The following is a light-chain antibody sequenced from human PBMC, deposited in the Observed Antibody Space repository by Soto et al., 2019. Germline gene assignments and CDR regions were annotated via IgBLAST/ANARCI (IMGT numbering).Light chain of an antibody. CDR2: AAS. CDR3: QQYYSYPWT. V-gene: IGKV1-5*01. J-gene: IGKJ1*01. CDR1: QSISTW. Sequence: DIQMTQSPSTLSASVGDRVTITCRASQSISTWLAWYQQKPGKAPKLLIYAASTLPSGVPSRFSGSGSGTDFTLTISCLQSEDFATYYCQQYYSYPWTFGQGTKVDIK.